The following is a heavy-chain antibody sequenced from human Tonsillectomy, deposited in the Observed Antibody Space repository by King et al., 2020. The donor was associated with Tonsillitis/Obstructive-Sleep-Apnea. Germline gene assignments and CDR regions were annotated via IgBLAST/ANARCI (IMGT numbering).Heavy chain of an antibody. V-gene: IGHV2-5*02. CDR1: GFSLSTSGVG. J-gene: IGHJ6*03. D-gene: IGHD3-3*01. CDR2: IYCDDDK. CDR3: AHTPTSIYDFWSGYDYYYYYMDV. Sequence: ITLKESGPTLVKPTQTLTLTCTFSGFSLSTSGVGVGWVRQPPGKALEWLARIYCDDDKRYSPSLKSRLTMTKETSKNQVVLTMTNMDPVDTATYYCAHTPTSIYDFWSGYDYYYYYMDVWGKGTTVTVSS.